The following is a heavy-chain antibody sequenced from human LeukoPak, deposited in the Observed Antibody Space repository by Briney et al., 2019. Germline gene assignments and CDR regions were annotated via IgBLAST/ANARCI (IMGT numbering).Heavy chain of an antibody. D-gene: IGHD1-26*01. CDR3: ARHEVGTTTIFDY. CDR1: GFTFSTYD. Sequence: PGGSLRLSCAASGFTFSTYDMNWVRQAPGKGLEWISYISSSGITIFYADSVKGRFTISRDNAKNSLYLQMNSLRAEDTAVYYCARHEVGTTTIFDYWGQGTLVTVSS. CDR2: ISSSGITI. V-gene: IGHV3-48*03. J-gene: IGHJ4*02.